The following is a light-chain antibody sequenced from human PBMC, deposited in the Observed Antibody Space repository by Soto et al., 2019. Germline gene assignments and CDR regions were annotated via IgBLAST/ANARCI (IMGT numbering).Light chain of an antibody. Sequence: QSVLTQPPSVSAAPGQKVTISCSGSSSNIGNKYVSWYRQLPGTAPKLLIYDNNKRPSGIPDRFSGSKSGTSATLGITGLQTGDEADYYCGTWDSSLSAWVFGGGTKLTVL. J-gene: IGLJ3*02. CDR3: GTWDSSLSAWV. CDR1: SSNIGNKY. V-gene: IGLV1-51*01. CDR2: DNN.